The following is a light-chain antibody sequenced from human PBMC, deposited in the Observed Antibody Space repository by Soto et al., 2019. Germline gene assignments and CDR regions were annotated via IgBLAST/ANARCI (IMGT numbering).Light chain of an antibody. CDR1: QAIDSW. J-gene: IGKJ1*01. V-gene: IGKV1-12*01. CDR3: QQTLSFPPT. Sequence: DIQMTQSPSSVSASVGDRVTITCRASQAIDSWLAWYQQKPGEAPKLLIFTASLLHSGVPPRFSGSGSGTDFTLTISSLQPEDVATYYCQQTLSFPPTFGQGTKVDIE. CDR2: TAS.